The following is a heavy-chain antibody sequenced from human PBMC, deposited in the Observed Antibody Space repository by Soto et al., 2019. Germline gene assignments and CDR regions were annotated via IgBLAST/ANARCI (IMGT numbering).Heavy chain of an antibody. D-gene: IGHD3-3*01. V-gene: IGHV4-39*01. CDR3: AGLRGPYYDFWSGYYVDY. CDR2: IYYSGST. CDR1: GGSISSSSYY. J-gene: IGHJ4*02. Sequence: SETLSLTCTVSGGSISSSSYYWGWIRQPPGKGLEWIGSIYYSGSTYYNPSLKSRVTISVDTSKNQFSLKLSSVTAADTAVYYCAGLRGPYYDFWSGYYVDYWGQGTLVTVSS.